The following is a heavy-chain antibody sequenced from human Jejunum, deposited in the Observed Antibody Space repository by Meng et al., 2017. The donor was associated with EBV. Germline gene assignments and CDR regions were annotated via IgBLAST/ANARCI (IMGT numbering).Heavy chain of an antibody. CDR3: ATVNYYDSPSY. CDR2: VDPDDGET. J-gene: IGHJ4*02. CDR1: CLTCTGYY. Sequence: SRAELVKPEAIVKDSCKVLCLTCTGYYMPWVDQAPGRRAEWMDLVDPDDGETIYAEKFQGRVTTTADTSIDTAYMELSSLRSEDTAVYYCATVNYYDSPSYWGQGTLVTVSS. V-gene: IGHV1-69-2*01. D-gene: IGHD3-22*01.